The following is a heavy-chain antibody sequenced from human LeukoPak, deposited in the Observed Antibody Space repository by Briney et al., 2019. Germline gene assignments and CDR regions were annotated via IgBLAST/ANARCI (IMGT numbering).Heavy chain of an antibody. CDR1: GGSFSGYY. CDR2: INHSGST. J-gene: IGHJ3*02. CDR3: ARKSLPVGAFDI. D-gene: IGHD1-26*01. Sequence: SETLSLTCAVYGGSFSGYYWSWIRQPPGKGLEWIGEINHSGSTNYNPSLKSRVTISVDTSKNQFSLKLSSVTAADTVVYYCARKSLPVGAFDIWGQGTMVTVSS. V-gene: IGHV4-34*01.